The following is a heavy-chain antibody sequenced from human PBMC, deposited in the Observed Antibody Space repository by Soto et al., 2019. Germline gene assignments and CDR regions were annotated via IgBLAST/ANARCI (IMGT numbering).Heavy chain of an antibody. CDR3: ASGHCFCRSCSYLDL. Sequence: QVQLQESGPGLVKPSQTLSLTCTVSGGSISSGGSYWSWIRQSSGKGLEWIGYISYSGNTYYNPSLKSRVSISLDTSKNQCCLKFSSVTASYTAIYYCASGHCFCRSCSYLDLWGRGTLVTVSS. J-gene: IGHJ2*01. CDR1: GGSISSGGSY. V-gene: IGHV4-31*03. CDR2: ISYSGNT. D-gene: IGHD2-2*01.